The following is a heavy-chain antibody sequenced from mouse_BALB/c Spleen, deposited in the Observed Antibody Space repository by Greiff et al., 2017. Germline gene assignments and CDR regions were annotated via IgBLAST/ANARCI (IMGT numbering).Heavy chain of an antibody. D-gene: IGHD1-1*01. CDR2: ISSGGST. CDR3: ARSGTTEALYFDY. CDR1: GFTFSSYA. J-gene: IGHJ2*01. V-gene: IGHV5-6-5*01. Sequence: EVKLMDSGGGLVKPGGSLKLSCAASGFTFSSYAMSWVRQTPEKRLEWVASISSGGSTYYPDSVKGRFTISRDNARNILYLQMSSLRSEDTAMYYCARSGTTEALYFDYWGQGTTLTVSS.